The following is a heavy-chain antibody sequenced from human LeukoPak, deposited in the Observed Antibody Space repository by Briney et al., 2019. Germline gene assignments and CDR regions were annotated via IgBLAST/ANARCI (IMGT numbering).Heavy chain of an antibody. Sequence: GGSLRLSCTASGFTLSSYDMHWVRQATGEGLEWVSAISAAGNTYYPGSVKGRFTISREDAKNSLYLQMNSLRAGDTAVYYCAREVRGSGFTYFDYWGQGTLVTVSS. V-gene: IGHV3-13*01. CDR1: GFTLSSYD. D-gene: IGHD3-22*01. CDR2: ISAAGNT. CDR3: AREVRGSGFTYFDY. J-gene: IGHJ4*02.